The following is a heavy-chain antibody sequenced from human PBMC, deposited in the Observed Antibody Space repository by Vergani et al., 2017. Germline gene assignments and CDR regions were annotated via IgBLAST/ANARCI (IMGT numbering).Heavy chain of an antibody. CDR2: INPNSGGT. CDR1: GYTFTGYY. D-gene: IGHD2-15*01. Sequence: QVQLVQSGAEVKKPGASVKVSCKASGYTFTGYYMHWVRQAPGQGLEWMGRINPNSGGTNYAQKFQGRVTMTRDTSISTAYMELSRLRSDATAMYYCARDSGGGCLRYMDVWGKGTTVTVSS. J-gene: IGHJ6*03. CDR3: ARDSGGGCLRYMDV. V-gene: IGHV1-2*06.